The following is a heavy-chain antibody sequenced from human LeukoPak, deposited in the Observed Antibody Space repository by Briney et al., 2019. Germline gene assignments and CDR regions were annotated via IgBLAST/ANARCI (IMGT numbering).Heavy chain of an antibody. CDR3: ARAVAGTGGGDY. J-gene: IGHJ4*02. CDR1: GYTFTSYY. CDR2: INPSGGST. V-gene: IGHV1-46*01. Sequence: ASVKVSCKASGYTFTSYYMHWVRQAPGQGLEWMGIINPSGGSTSYAQKFQGRVTTTRDTSTSTVYMELSSLRSEDTAVYYCARAVAGTGGGDYWGQGTLVTVSS. D-gene: IGHD6-19*01.